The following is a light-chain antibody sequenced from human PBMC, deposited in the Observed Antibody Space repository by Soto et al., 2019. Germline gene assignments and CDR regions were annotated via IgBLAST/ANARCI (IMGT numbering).Light chain of an antibody. CDR2: KAS. CDR3: QQYNSFSWK. J-gene: IGKJ1*01. V-gene: IGKV1-5*03. CDR1: QSISSW. Sequence: IQMTQSPSTLSASVGDRVTITCRASQSISSWLAWYQQKPGKAPKLLIYKASTLKSGVPSRFSGSGSGTEFTLTISSLQPDDFATYYCQQYNSFSWKFGQGTKVDIK.